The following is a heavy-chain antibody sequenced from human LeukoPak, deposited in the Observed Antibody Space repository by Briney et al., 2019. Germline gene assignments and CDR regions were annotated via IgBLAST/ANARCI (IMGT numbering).Heavy chain of an antibody. CDR3: AKGPKLGDGSHCDH. Sequence: GGSLRLSCVASGFIFDNYALSWVRQAPGKGLEWVSGISGSADNTYYADSVKGRFTISRDISKNTVYLQMNNLRVDDTAVYYCAKGPKLGDGSHCDHWGQGTLVTVSS. J-gene: IGHJ4*02. CDR1: GFIFDNYA. CDR2: ISGSADNT. D-gene: IGHD5-24*01. V-gene: IGHV3-23*01.